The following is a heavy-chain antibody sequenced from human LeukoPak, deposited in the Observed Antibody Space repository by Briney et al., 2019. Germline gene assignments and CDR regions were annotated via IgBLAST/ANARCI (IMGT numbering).Heavy chain of an antibody. CDR1: GFTFSTYN. CDR2: ISSSSATI. V-gene: IGHV3-48*02. Sequence: GGSLRLSCAASGFTFSTYNMNWVRQAPGKGLEWVSYISSSSATIYNADSVKGRFTISRDNAKNSLYLQMDSLRDEDTAVYYCARDDNTGYSSGWYYFDYWGQGTLVTVSS. J-gene: IGHJ4*02. D-gene: IGHD6-19*01. CDR3: ARDDNTGYSSGWYYFDY.